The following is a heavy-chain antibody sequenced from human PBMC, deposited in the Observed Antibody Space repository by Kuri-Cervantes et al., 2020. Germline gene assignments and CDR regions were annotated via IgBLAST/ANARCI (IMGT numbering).Heavy chain of an antibody. V-gene: IGHV4-30-2*01. Sequence: SETLSLTCAVSGGSISSGGYSWSWIRQPPGKGLEWIGYIYHSGSTYYNPSLKSRVTISVDTSKNQFSLKLSSVTAADTAVYYCASLFGELLYGWFDPWGQGTLVTVSS. CDR1: GGSISSGGYS. CDR3: ASLFGELLYGWFDP. J-gene: IGHJ5*02. CDR2: IYHSGST. D-gene: IGHD3-10*02.